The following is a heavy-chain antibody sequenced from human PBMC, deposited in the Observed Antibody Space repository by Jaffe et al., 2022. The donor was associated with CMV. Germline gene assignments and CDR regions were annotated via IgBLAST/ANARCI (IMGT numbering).Heavy chain of an antibody. CDR1: GFTFSSYW. J-gene: IGHJ4*02. CDR2: IKQDGSEK. D-gene: IGHD5-18*01. V-gene: IGHV3-7*01. Sequence: EVQLVESGGGLVQPGGSLRLSCAASGFTFSSYWMSWVRQAPGKGLEWVANIKQDGSEKYYVDSVKGRFTISRDNAKNSLYLQMNSLRAEDTAVYYCARAGGYSYGYAGATYYFDYWGQGTLVTVSS. CDR3: ARAGGYSYGYAGATYYFDY.